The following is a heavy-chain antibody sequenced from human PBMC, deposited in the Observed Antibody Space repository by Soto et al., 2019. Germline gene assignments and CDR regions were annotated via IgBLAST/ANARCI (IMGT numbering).Heavy chain of an antibody. J-gene: IGHJ1*01. D-gene: IGHD2-2*01. CDR2: ISGSGRTI. CDR1: GFTFSDYY. Sequence: QVQLVESGGGLVKPGGSLRLSCAASGFTFSDYYMSWIRQAPGKGLEWVSHISGSGRTIYFADSVKGRFTISRDNAKNSLYLQMNSLRAEDTAVYYCARDCSSSSCYGYFQHWGQGTRVTVSS. CDR3: ARDCSSSSCYGYFQH. V-gene: IGHV3-11*01.